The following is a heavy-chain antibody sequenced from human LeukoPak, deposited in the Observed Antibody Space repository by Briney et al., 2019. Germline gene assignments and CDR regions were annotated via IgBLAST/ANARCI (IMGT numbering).Heavy chain of an antibody. V-gene: IGHV4-39*01. D-gene: IGHD6-13*01. CDR2: IYYSGST. Sequence: PSETLSLTCTVSGGSISSYYWGWIRQPPGKGLEWIGSIYYSGSTYYNPSLKSRVTISVDTSKNQFSLKLSSVTAADTAVYYCARHLRPPGYSSSWYDYWGQGTLVTVSS. CDR1: GGSISSYY. J-gene: IGHJ4*02. CDR3: ARHLRPPGYSSSWYDY.